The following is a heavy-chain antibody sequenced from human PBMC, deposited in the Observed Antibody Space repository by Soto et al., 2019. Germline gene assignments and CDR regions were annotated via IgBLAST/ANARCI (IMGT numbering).Heavy chain of an antibody. J-gene: IGHJ6*03. D-gene: IGHD6-19*01. CDR2: ISGSGGST. Sequence: GGSLRLSCAASGFTFSSYAMSWVRQAPGKGLEWASAISGSGGSTYYADSVKGRFTISRDNSKNTLYLQMNSLRAEDTAVYYCAKDGIAVAGTEFNYYYYMDVWGKGTTVTVSS. V-gene: IGHV3-23*01. CDR3: AKDGIAVAGTEFNYYYYMDV. CDR1: GFTFSSYA.